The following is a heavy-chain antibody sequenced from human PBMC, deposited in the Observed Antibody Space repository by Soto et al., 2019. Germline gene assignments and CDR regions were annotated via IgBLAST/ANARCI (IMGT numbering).Heavy chain of an antibody. CDR1: GYTFTSYG. CDR3: ARGGVYGDYVYYYYYMEV. V-gene: IGHV1-18*01. Sequence: ASVKVSCKASGYTFTSYGISWVRQAPGQGLEWMGWISAYNGNTNYAQKLQGRVTMTTDTSTSTVYMELRSLRSDDTAVYYCARGGVYGDYVYYYYYMEVWGKGTTVTVSS. J-gene: IGHJ6*03. CDR2: ISAYNGNT. D-gene: IGHD4-17*01.